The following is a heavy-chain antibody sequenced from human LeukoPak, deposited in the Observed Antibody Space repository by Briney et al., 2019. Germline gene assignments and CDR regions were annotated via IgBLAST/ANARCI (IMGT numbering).Heavy chain of an antibody. Sequence: PSETLSLTCTVSGGSISSGSYYWSWIRQPAGKGLEWIGRIYTSGSTKYNPSLKSRVTISVDTSKNQFSLKLSSVTAADTAVYYCARGVAARPSGWYYYYMDVWGKGTTVTVSS. CDR1: GGSISSGSYY. D-gene: IGHD6-6*01. CDR3: ARGVAARPSGWYYYYMDV. CDR2: IYTSGST. V-gene: IGHV4-61*02. J-gene: IGHJ6*03.